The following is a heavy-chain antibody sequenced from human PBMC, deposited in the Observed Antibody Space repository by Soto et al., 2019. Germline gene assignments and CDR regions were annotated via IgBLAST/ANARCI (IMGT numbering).Heavy chain of an antibody. V-gene: IGHV6-1*01. CDR1: GDSVSSTSAA. D-gene: IGHD6-19*01. CDR2: TYYRSKWYS. Sequence: HSQTLSLTCVTSGDSVSSTSAAWSWIRQSPSRGLEWLGRTYYRSKWYSDYAVSVKSRITINPDTSKNQFSLQLNSVTPEDTAVYYCARGSYYSGWVWGQGTLVTVSS. J-gene: IGHJ4*02. CDR3: ARGSYYSGWV.